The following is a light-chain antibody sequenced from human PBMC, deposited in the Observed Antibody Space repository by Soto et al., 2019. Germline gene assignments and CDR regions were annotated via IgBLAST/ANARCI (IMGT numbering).Light chain of an antibody. CDR2: AAS. CDR1: QSISSY. CDR3: QQSYSNPTIT. Sequence: DIQMTQSPCCLSASVGDRETITWRASQSISSYLNWYQQKPGQDTKLLTYAASSLQTGVPSRSSGSGSGTDFAITITSLQPEDLATYYCQQSYSNPTITFGQGKRLEIK. V-gene: IGKV1-39*01. J-gene: IGKJ5*01.